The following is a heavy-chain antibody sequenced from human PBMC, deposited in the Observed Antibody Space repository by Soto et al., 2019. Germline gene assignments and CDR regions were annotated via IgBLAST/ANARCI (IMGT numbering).Heavy chain of an antibody. CDR1: GFTFSTYW. Sequence: EVQLVESGGDLVQPGGSLRLSCAASGFTFSTYWMTWVRQAPGKGLEWVANIKQDGSDKYYVDSVKGRFTISRDNAKNSLYLQMNSLRAEDTAVYYCARSLGRWYLGNNWFDPWGQGTLVTVSS. CDR2: IKQDGSDK. D-gene: IGHD6-13*01. V-gene: IGHV3-7*05. CDR3: ARSLGRWYLGNNWFDP. J-gene: IGHJ5*02.